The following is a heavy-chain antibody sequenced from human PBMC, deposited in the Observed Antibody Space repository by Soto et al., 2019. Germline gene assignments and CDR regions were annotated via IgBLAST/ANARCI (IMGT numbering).Heavy chain of an antibody. Sequence: SETLSLTCTVSAGSIASSPYYWGWVRQSTGKRLEWIESIYYSGSTHYNPSLKSRVTVSVDTSKNHFSLKLTSVTAADTAVYFCVRHRNCIGVSRSFFAYRSRGTLGIVSS. CDR1: AGSIASSPYY. CDR2: IYYSGST. D-gene: IGHD6-19*01. J-gene: IGHJ4*02. CDR3: VRHRNCIGVSRSFFAY. V-gene: IGHV4-39*01.